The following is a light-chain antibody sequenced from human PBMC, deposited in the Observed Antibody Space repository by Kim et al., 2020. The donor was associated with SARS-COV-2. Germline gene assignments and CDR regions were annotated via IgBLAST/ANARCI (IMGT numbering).Light chain of an antibody. V-gene: IGKV1-33*01. Sequence: DIQMTQSPSSLSASVGDRVTITCQASQDISNHLNWYQQKPGKAPKLLIYDASNLETGVPSRFSGSGSGTDFTFTVSSLQPEDVATYHCQQYHNLFTFGPGTKVDIK. J-gene: IGKJ3*01. CDR2: DAS. CDR3: QQYHNLFT. CDR1: QDISNH.